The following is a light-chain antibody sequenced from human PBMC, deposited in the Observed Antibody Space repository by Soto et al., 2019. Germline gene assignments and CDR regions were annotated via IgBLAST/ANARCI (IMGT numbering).Light chain of an antibody. CDR1: QTISSW. CDR2: AAS. Sequence: IHMTQSPSTLSGSVGARVTITCRASQTISSWLAWYQQKPGKAPNLLISAASRLQSGVPSRFSGRGSRTDFTLTISSLQPEDFATYYCLQDYDYPRTFGQGTKVDIK. V-gene: IGKV1-6*01. J-gene: IGKJ1*01. CDR3: LQDYDYPRT.